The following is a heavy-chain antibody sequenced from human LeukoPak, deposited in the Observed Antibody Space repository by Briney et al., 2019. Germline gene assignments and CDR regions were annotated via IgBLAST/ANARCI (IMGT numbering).Heavy chain of an antibody. CDR3: ARALNPLPGTYYFDY. CDR1: GASLNSHY. J-gene: IGHJ4*02. V-gene: IGHV4-4*07. Sequence: PSETLSLTCTVSGASLNSHYWSWIRQPAGKGLEWIGRIYISESTNYNSSLQSRVTMSVDTSKNQSSLKLTSVTAADTAVYYCARALNPLPGTYYFDYWGQGTLVTVSS. D-gene: IGHD2-15*01. CDR2: IYISEST.